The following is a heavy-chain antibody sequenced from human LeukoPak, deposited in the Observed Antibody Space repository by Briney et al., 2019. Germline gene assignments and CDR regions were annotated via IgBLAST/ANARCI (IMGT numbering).Heavy chain of an antibody. D-gene: IGHD1-26*01. CDR3: TRISGSSSGPFDY. V-gene: IGHV3-15*01. J-gene: IGHJ4*02. CDR2: IKSKTDGGTT. Sequence: PGGSLRLSCAASGFTFSNAWMSWVRQAPGKGLEWVGRIKSKTDGGTTDYAAPVKGRFTVSRDDSKNTLYLQMNSLKTEDTGVYYCTRISGSSSGPFDYWGQGSLVTVSS. CDR1: GFTFSNAW.